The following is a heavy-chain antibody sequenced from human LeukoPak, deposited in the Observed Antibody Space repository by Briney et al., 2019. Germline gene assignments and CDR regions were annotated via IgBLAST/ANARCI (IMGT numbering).Heavy chain of an antibody. CDR1: GGSISSGDYY. Sequence: SQTLSLTCTVSGGSISSGDYYWSWIRQPPGKGLEGIGYIYYSGSTYYNPSLKSQVTISVDMSKNQFSLKLSSATAADTSVYYCAXVAVITGTKRFXXFDPWGQGXXVTXSS. D-gene: IGHD1/OR15-1a*01. V-gene: IGHV4-30-4*08. J-gene: IGHJ5*02. CDR3: AXVAVITGTKRFXXFDP. CDR2: IYYSGST.